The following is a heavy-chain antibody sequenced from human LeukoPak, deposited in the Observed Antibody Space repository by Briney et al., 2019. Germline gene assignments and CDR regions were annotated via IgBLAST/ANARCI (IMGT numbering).Heavy chain of an antibody. J-gene: IGHJ4*02. D-gene: IGHD5-24*01. CDR3: ARADRDGNKRFLD. CDR2: VSSSGTTT. CDR1: GFTFRSYS. V-gene: IGHV3-48*02. Sequence: GGSLRLSCAASGFTFRSYSVIWARQAPGKGLEWFSYVSSSGTTTYYADSVKGRFTISRDNGKNLVSLQMNSLRDEDTAVYYCARADRDGNKRFLDWGQGTLVTVSS.